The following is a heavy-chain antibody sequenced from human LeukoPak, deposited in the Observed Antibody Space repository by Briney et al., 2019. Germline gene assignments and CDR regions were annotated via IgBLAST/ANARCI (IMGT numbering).Heavy chain of an antibody. J-gene: IGHJ4*02. CDR3: ARAPYDFWSGYPYFDY. V-gene: IGHV3-30-3*01. CDR2: ISYDGSNK. D-gene: IGHD3-3*01. CDR1: GFTFSSYA. Sequence: GGSLRLSCAASGFTFSSYAMHWVRQAPGKGLEWVAVISYDGSNKYYADSVKGRFTISRDNSKNTLYLQMNSLRAEDTAVYYCARAPYDFWSGYPYFDYWGQGTLVTVSS.